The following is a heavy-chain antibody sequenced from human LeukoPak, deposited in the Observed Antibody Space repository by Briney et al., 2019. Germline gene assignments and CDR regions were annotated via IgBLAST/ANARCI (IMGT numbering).Heavy chain of an antibody. CDR2: TYTGGNS. J-gene: IGHJ3*02. D-gene: IGHD3-22*01. CDR1: GFTVSSTH. Sequence: GGSLRLSCAASGFTVSSTHMVWVRQAPGKGLEWVSVTYTGGNSYYAGSVKGRFIISRDISKNMLYLQMNSLRAEDSALYYCARGGRGSAAVVAPRSFDIWGQGTMVTVSS. CDR3: ARGGRGSAAVVAPRSFDI. V-gene: IGHV3-53*01.